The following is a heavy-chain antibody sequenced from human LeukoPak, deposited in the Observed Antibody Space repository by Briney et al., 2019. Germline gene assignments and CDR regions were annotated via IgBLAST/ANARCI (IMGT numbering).Heavy chain of an antibody. J-gene: IGHJ4*02. CDR1: GYTFTGYY. CDR2: INPNSGGT. D-gene: IGHD3-22*01. Sequence: ASVKVSCKASGYTFTGYYMHWVRQAPGQGLEWMGWINPNSGGTNYAQKFQGRVTMTTDTSTSTAYMELRSLRSDDTAVCYCVXXSCGYYGGAFDYWGQGTLVTVSS. V-gene: IGHV1-2*02. CDR3: VXXSCGYYGGAFDY.